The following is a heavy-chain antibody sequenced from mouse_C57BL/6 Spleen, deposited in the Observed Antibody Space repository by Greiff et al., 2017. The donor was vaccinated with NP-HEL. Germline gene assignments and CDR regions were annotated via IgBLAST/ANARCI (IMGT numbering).Heavy chain of an antibody. V-gene: IGHV1-53*01. D-gene: IGHD2-12*01. CDR3: ARLIVTTSDYYAMDY. J-gene: IGHJ4*01. CDR1: GYTFTSYW. CDR2: INPSNGGT. Sequence: QVQLQQPGTELVKPGASVKLSCKASGYTFTSYWMHWVKQRPGQGLEWIGNINPSNGGTNYNEKFKSKATLTVEKSSSTAYMQLSSLTSEDSAVYYCARLIVTTSDYYAMDYWGQGTSVTVSS.